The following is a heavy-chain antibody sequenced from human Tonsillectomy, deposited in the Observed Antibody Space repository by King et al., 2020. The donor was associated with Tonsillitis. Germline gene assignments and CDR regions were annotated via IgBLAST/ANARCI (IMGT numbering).Heavy chain of an antibody. CDR3: ARLPYPYCTSTSCFRDY. J-gene: IGHJ4*02. V-gene: IGHV5-10-1*03. D-gene: IGHD2-2*01. CDR2: IDPSDSYT. Sequence: QLVQSGAEVKKPGESLTISCKGSGYSFTSYWISWVRQMPGKGLEWMGHIDPSDSYTKYSPSFQGHVTISADKSISTAYLQWSSLKASDTAMYYCARLPYPYCTSTSCFRDYWGQGTLVTVSS. CDR1: GYSFTSYW.